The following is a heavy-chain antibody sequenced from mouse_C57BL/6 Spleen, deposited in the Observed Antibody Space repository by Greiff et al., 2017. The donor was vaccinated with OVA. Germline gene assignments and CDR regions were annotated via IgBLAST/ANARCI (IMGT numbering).Heavy chain of an antibody. CDR2: ISDGGSYT. J-gene: IGHJ3*01. CDR1: GFTFSSYA. D-gene: IGHD1-1*01. CDR3: GSSYGAWFAY. V-gene: IGHV5-4*01. Sequence: EVQVVESGGGLVKPGGSLKLSCAASGFTFSSYAMSWVRQTPEKRLEWVATISDGGSYTYYPDNVKGRFTISRDNAKNNLYLQMSHLKSEDTAMYYCGSSYGAWFAYWGQGTLVTVSA.